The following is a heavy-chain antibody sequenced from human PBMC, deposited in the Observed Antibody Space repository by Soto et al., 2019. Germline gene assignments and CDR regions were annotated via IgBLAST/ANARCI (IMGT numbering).Heavy chain of an antibody. V-gene: IGHV4-31*02. J-gene: IGHJ3*02. Sequence: QVRLQVWGPGLVKPSQTLSLKCSVSGGSITTGGRYWSWIRQLPGKGLEWIGDIYYSGNTYYNASLKSRVTISVEAAKNQFSPKLSSVTAADTAVYYCAQALVFTGGDGFDIWGQGRLVTVSS. D-gene: IGHD1-1*01. CDR2: IYYSGNT. CDR3: AQALVFTGGDGFDI. CDR1: GGSITTGGRY.